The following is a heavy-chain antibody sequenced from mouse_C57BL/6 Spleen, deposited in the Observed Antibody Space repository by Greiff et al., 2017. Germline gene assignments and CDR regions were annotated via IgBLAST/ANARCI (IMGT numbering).Heavy chain of an antibody. Sequence: DVKLVESGPELVKPGASVKISCKASGYSFTGYYMNWVKQSPEKSLEWIGEINPSTGGTTYNQKFKAKATLTVYKSSSTAYMQLKSLTSEDSAVXYCAISRQLRGPWGQGTLVTVSA. CDR2: INPSTGGT. D-gene: IGHD3-2*02. CDR3: AISRQLRGP. CDR1: GYSFTGYY. J-gene: IGHJ3*01. V-gene: IGHV1-42*01.